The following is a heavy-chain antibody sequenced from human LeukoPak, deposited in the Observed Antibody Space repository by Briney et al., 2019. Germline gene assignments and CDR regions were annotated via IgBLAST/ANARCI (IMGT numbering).Heavy chain of an antibody. CDR2: INEDGSVK. V-gene: IGHV3-7*01. CDR1: GGTFSAYW. J-gene: IGHJ4*02. Sequence: GGSLRLSCAVSGGTFSAYWMAWVRQSPGKGLEWVAEINEDGSVKYYVDSMKGRFTISRDNAKNSLYLQMNSLGAEDTAVYYCAKVPRDGDCYWGQGTLVTVSS. CDR3: AKVPRDGDCY. D-gene: IGHD2-21*02.